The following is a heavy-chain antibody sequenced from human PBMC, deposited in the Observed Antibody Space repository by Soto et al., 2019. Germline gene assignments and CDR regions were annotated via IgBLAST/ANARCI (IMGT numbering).Heavy chain of an antibody. CDR2: INPGYPAGRRT. CDR3: TSEAFVAGARTGMAV. V-gene: IGHV1-46*01. D-gene: IGHD2-15*01. J-gene: IGHJ6*02. Sequence: QVQWVQSGAEVKKPWSSVKVSCKSSGSPLTTFFMHWVRQAPVQGLEWMGVINPGYPAGRRTTYAEKFQGRVNMTTDTSTSKVYMELGRLRADDTNVDYCTSEAFVAGARTGMAVLGEWTAVPV. CDR1: GSPLTTFF.